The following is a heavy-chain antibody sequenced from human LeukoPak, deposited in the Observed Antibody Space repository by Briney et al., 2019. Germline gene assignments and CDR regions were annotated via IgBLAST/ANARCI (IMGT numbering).Heavy chain of an antibody. V-gene: IGHV3-74*01. D-gene: IGHD2-2*01. CDR2: INSDGSST. Sequence: GGSLRLSCAASGFTFSSYWMHWVRQAPGKGLVWVSRINSDGSSTSYADSVKGRFTISRDNAKNTLYLQMNSLRAEDTAVYYCARDRCSSTSCYDRGTPDYWGQGTLVTVPS. CDR1: GFTFSSYW. J-gene: IGHJ4*02. CDR3: ARDRCSSTSCYDRGTPDY.